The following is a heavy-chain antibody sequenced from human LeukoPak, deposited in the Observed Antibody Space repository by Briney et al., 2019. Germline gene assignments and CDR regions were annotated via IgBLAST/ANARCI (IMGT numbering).Heavy chain of an antibody. CDR2: ISYDGSNK. Sequence: PGGSLRLSCAASGFTFSSYGMHWVRQAPGKGLEWVAVISYDGSNKYYADSVKGRFTISRDNSKNTLYLQMNSLRAEDTAVYYCARIIAAALDAFDIWGQGTMVTVSS. J-gene: IGHJ3*02. CDR3: ARIIAAALDAFDI. CDR1: GFTFSSYG. D-gene: IGHD6-13*01. V-gene: IGHV3-30*03.